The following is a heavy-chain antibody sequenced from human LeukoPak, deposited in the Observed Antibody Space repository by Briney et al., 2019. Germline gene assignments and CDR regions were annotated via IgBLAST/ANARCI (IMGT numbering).Heavy chain of an antibody. D-gene: IGHD3-10*01. CDR2: IWYDGSNE. J-gene: IGHJ6*02. CDR3: ARDGQNGSPYATDV. CDR1: GFTFSNAW. V-gene: IGHV3-33*08. Sequence: PGGSLRLSCAASGFTFSNAWMNWVRQAPGKGLEWVAGIWYDGSNEDYADSVKGRFTISRDNSKNTLYLQMNSLRVEDTAVYYCARDGQNGSPYATDVWGQGTTVTVSS.